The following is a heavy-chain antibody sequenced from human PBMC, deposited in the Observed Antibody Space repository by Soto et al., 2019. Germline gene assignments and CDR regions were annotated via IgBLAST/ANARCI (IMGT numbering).Heavy chain of an antibody. CDR3: ARAVLGYCSSTSCYWVSCAFDI. CDR1: GGTFSSYA. V-gene: IGHV1-69*13. D-gene: IGHD2-2*01. Sequence: SVKVSCKASGGTFSSYAISWVRQAPGQGLEWMGGIIPIFGTANYAQKFQGRVTITADESTSTAYMELSSLRSEDTAVYYCARAVLGYCSSTSCYWVSCAFDIWGQGTMVTVSS. CDR2: IIPIFGTA. J-gene: IGHJ3*02.